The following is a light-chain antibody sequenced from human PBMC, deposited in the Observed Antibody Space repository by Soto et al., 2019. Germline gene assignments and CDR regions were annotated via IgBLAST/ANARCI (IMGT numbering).Light chain of an antibody. CDR3: QSYDNNVRV. J-gene: IGLJ2*01. CDR2: ANS. CDR1: SSNIGAGYD. V-gene: IGLV1-40*01. Sequence: QSVLTQPPSVSGAPGQTVTISCTGSSSNIGAGYDVHWYQQLPGTAPKLLIYANSNRPSGVPDRFSGSKSGTSASLAITGLQAEDEADYYCQSYDNNVRVFGGGTKVTVL.